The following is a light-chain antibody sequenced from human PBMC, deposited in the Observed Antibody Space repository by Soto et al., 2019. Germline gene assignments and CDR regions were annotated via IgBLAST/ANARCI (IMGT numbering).Light chain of an antibody. CDR2: DAS. V-gene: IGKV3-20*01. CDR3: QQYGSSGT. Sequence: EIVMTQSPATLSVSPGERSTLSCRASQSVSYYLAWYQQKPGQAPRLLIYDASSRATGVPDRFSGSGSGTDFTLTISRLEPEDFAVYYCQQYGSSGTFGQGTTVDI. J-gene: IGKJ1*01. CDR1: QSVSYY.